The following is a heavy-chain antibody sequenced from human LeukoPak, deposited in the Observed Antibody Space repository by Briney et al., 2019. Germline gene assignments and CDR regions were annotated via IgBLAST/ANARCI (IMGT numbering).Heavy chain of an antibody. CDR1: GGTFSSYA. CDR2: IIPILGIA. CDR3: AREGSGGYCSSTSCSDRDY. D-gene: IGHD2-2*01. V-gene: IGHV1-69*04. Sequence: ASVKVSCKASGGTFSSYAISWVRQAPGQGLEWMGRIIPILGIANYAQKFQGRVTITADKSTSTAYMELSSLRSEDTAVYYCAREGSGGYCSSTSCSDRDYWGQGTLVTVSS. J-gene: IGHJ4*02.